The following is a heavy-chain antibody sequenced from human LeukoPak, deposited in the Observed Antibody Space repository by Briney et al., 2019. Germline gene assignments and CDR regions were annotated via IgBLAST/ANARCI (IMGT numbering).Heavy chain of an antibody. J-gene: IGHJ6*02. V-gene: IGHV3-66*01. CDR2: LYTGGST. D-gene: IGHD4-17*01. Sequence: PGGSLRLSCEASGFTVSSNYMSWVRQAPGKGLGWVSVLYTGGSTYYADSVKGRLTISRDNSKNTLYLELNNLRAEDTAVYYCARVATASYYYGMDVWGHGTTVTVSS. CDR1: GFTVSSNY. CDR3: ARVATASYYYGMDV.